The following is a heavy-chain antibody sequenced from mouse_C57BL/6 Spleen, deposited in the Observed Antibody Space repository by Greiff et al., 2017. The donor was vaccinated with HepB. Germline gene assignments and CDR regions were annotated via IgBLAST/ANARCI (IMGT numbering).Heavy chain of an antibody. Sequence: EVKVEESGGGLVQPGGSLSLSCAASGFTFTDYYMSWVRQPPGKALEWLGFIRNKANGYTTEYSASVKGRFTISRDNSQSILYLQMNALRAEDSATYYCARYDYGQFAYWGQGTLVTVSA. D-gene: IGHD1-1*02. CDR2: IRNKANGYTT. CDR1: GFTFTDYY. J-gene: IGHJ3*01. V-gene: IGHV7-3*01. CDR3: ARYDYGQFAY.